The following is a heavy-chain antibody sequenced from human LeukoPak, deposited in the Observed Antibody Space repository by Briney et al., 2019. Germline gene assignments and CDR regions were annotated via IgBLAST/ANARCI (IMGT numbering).Heavy chain of an antibody. D-gene: IGHD2-15*01. CDR3: ARSATLVVVAATLDY. J-gene: IGHJ4*02. V-gene: IGHV3-11*01. Sequence: GGSLRLSCAASGFTFSDYYMSWIRQAPGKGLEWVSYIGSSGSTIYYADSVKGRFTISRDNAKNSLYLQMNSLRAEDTAVYYCARSATLVVVAATLDYWGQGTLVTVSS. CDR2: IGSSGSTI. CDR1: GFTFSDYY.